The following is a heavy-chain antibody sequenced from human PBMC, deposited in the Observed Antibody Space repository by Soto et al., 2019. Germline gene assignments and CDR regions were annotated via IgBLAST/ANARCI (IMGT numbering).Heavy chain of an antibody. CDR3: ARRGSGSYYDY. V-gene: IGHV3-23*01. CDR2: ISGSGGST. D-gene: IGHD1-26*01. Sequence: EVQLLESGGGLVQPGGSLRLSCAASGFTFSSYAMRWVRQAPVEGLEWVSAISGSGGSTYYADSVKGRFTISRDNSKNMLYLQMNSLRAEDTAVYYCARRGSGSYYDYWGQGTLVTVSS. CDR1: GFTFSSYA. J-gene: IGHJ4*02.